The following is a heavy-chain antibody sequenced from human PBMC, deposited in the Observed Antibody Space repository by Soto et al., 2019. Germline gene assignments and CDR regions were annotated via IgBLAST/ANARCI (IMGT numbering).Heavy chain of an antibody. Sequence: GASVKVSCKASGYTFTSYGISWVRQAPGQGLERMGWISAYNGNPNYAKKLQGRVTMTTDTSTSAADMELRSLRSVGTAVYYCARGPGIVGATKDDFWGQGTLVTVSS. CDR3: ARGPGIVGATKDDF. J-gene: IGHJ4*02. CDR2: ISAYNGNP. D-gene: IGHD1-26*01. V-gene: IGHV1-18*04. CDR1: GYTFTSYG.